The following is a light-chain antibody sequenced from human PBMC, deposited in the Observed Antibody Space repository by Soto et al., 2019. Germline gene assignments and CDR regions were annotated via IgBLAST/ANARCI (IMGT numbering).Light chain of an antibody. Sequence: EIVLTQSPATLSLSPGERVTLSCRASQNLHSFLNWYQQRPGQAPRPLIYDGSKRASGVPDRISGDASGTDYTLTISSLEPEDFAVYYYQQRTRWPMTFGQGTRLEI. CDR1: QNLHSF. J-gene: IGKJ5*01. CDR2: DGS. CDR3: QQRTRWPMT. V-gene: IGKV3-11*01.